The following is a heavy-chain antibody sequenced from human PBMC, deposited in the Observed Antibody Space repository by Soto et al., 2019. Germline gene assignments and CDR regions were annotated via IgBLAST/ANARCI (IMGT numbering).Heavy chain of an antibody. V-gene: IGHV1-69*13. CDR2: IIPIFGTA. Sequence: SVKVSCKASGGTFSSYAISWVRQAPGQGLEWMGGIIPIFGTANYAQKFQGRVTITADESTSTAYMELSSLRSEDTAVYYCARDTYYYGSGTPSSYYYYGMDVWGQGTTVTVSS. D-gene: IGHD3-10*01. J-gene: IGHJ6*02. CDR3: ARDTYYYGSGTPSSYYYYGMDV. CDR1: GGTFSSYA.